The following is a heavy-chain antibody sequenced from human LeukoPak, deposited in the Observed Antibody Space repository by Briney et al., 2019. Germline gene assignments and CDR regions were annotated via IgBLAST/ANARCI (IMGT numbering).Heavy chain of an antibody. V-gene: IGHV4-59*12. CDR2: VSDRGGT. CDR1: GSSISDSY. D-gene: IGHD6-6*01. J-gene: IGHJ4*02. CDR3: AANTLLVPSTFDS. Sequence: PSETLSLTCSVSGSSISDSYWSWIRQPPAKQMEWIGFVSDRGGTTYNPSFRSRVNISLDTTPNQYSPQVTSVVAADTAVYYCAANTLLVPSTFDSWGRGTLVIVSS.